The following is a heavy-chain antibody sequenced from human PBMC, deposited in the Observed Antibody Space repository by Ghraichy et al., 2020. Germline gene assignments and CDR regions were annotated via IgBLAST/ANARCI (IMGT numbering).Heavy chain of an antibody. CDR1: GGTFSSYA. V-gene: IGHV1-69*13. J-gene: IGHJ5*02. CDR3: ARGGPDWSGYYSRWFDP. CDR2: IIPIFGTA. Sequence: SVKVSCKASGGTFSSYAISWVRQAPGQGLEWMGGIIPIFGTANYAQKFQGRVTITADESTSTAYMELSSLRSEDTAVYYCARGGPDWSGYYSRWFDPWGQGTLVTVSS. D-gene: IGHD3-3*01.